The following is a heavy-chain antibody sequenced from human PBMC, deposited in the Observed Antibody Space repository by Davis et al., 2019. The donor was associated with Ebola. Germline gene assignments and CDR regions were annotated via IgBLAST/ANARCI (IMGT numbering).Heavy chain of an antibody. D-gene: IGHD6-19*01. J-gene: IGHJ4*02. V-gene: IGHV4-34*01. CDR1: GGSISSYY. CDR3: AARYSSGWYPFSFDY. CDR2: INHSGRT. Sequence: MPSETLSLTCTVSGGSISSYYWSWIRQPPGKGLEWIGEINHSGRTNYNPSLKSRVTISVDTSKNQFSLKLSSVTAADTAVYYCAARYSSGWYPFSFDYWGQGTLVTVSS.